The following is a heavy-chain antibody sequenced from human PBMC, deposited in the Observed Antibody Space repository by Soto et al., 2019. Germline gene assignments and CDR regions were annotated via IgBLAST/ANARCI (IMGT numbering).Heavy chain of an antibody. V-gene: IGHV1-69*13. J-gene: IGHJ6*02. D-gene: IGHD2-21*02. CDR1: GYTFTSYG. Sequence: GASVKVSCKASGYTFTSYGISWVRQAPGQGLEWMGGIIPSFGSTNYAQKFQGRVTITADESTSTVHMELGSLRSDDTAVYYCARDLWGYCGVDCYPLDVWGQGTTVTVSS. CDR2: IIPSFGST. CDR3: ARDLWGYCGVDCYPLDV.